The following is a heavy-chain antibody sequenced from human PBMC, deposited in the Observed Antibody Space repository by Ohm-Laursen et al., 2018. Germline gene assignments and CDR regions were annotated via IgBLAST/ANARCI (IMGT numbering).Heavy chain of an antibody. D-gene: IGHD3-22*01. CDR1: GFTFSSYG. J-gene: IGHJ6*02. V-gene: IGHV3-30*18. CDR3: AKDQSHGSMIAVLVTYGMDV. Sequence: SLRLSCAASGFTFSSYGMHWVRQAPGKGLEWVAVISHDGSNKYYADSVKGRFTVSRDSSKNTLYLQMNSLRAEDTAVYYCAKDQSHGSMIAVLVTYGMDVWGQGTTVTVSS. CDR2: ISHDGSNK.